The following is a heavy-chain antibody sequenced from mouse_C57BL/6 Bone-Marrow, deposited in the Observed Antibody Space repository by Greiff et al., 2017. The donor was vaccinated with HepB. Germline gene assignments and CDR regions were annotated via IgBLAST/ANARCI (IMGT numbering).Heavy chain of an antibody. CDR2: ISDGGSYT. V-gene: IGHV5-4*01. Sequence: DVMLVESGGGLVKPGGSLKLSCAASGFTFSSYAMSWVRQTPEKRLEWVATISDGGSYTYYPDNVKGRFTISRDNAKNNLYLQMSHLKSEDTAMYYCARDRVYYDYDRNYAMDYWGQGTSVTVSS. D-gene: IGHD2-4*01. J-gene: IGHJ4*01. CDR1: GFTFSSYA. CDR3: ARDRVYYDYDRNYAMDY.